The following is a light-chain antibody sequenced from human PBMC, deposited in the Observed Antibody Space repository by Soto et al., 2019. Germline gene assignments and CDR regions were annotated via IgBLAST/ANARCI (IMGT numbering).Light chain of an antibody. CDR1: QSISSW. J-gene: IGKJ1*01. V-gene: IGKV1-5*01. Sequence: DIQMTQPPYSLSASVGDRVTITCRASQSISSWLAWYQQKPGKAPKLLIYDASSLESGVPSRFSGSGSGTEFTLTISSLQPDDFATYYCQQYNSYPWTFGQGTKVDI. CDR2: DAS. CDR3: QQYNSYPWT.